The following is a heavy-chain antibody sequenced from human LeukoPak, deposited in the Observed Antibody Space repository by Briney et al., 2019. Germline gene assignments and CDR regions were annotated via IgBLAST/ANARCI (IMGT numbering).Heavy chain of an antibody. CDR1: GGSISSSSYY. J-gene: IGHJ5*02. Sequence: SENLSLTCTVSGGSISSSSYYWGWIRQPPGKGLEWIGRIYTSGSTNYNPSLKSRVTISVDTSKNQFSLKLSSVTAADTAVYYCARETNFWSGYYTGLFWFDPWGQGTLVTVSS. CDR2: IYTSGST. CDR3: ARETNFWSGYYTGLFWFDP. V-gene: IGHV4-39*07. D-gene: IGHD3-3*01.